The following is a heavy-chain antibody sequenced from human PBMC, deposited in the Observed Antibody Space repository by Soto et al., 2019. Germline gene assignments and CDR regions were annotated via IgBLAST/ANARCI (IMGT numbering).Heavy chain of an antibody. CDR3: ARDLGSSWYFDY. D-gene: IGHD6-13*01. CDR1: GFTVSSNY. CDR2: IYSGGST. Sequence: VGSLRLSCAASGFTVSSNYMSWVRQAPGKGLEWVSVIYSGGSTYYADSVKGRFTISRDNSKNTLYLQMNSLRAEDTAVYYCARDLGSSWYFDYWGQGTLVTVSS. J-gene: IGHJ4*02. V-gene: IGHV3-66*01.